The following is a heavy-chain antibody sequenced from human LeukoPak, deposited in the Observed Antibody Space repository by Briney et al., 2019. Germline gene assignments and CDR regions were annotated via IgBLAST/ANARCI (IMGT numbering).Heavy chain of an antibody. V-gene: IGHV4-4*09. CDR2: IYASGTT. J-gene: IGHJ4*02. CDR1: GGSISSNC. CDR3: GGRGF. Sequence: SETLSLTCTVSGGSISSNCRSWMRQPPGKGLEWIGCIYASGTTNYNPSLKGRLTISVDTSNSQFSLTVRSVTAADTAVYYCGGRGFWGQGTLVTVSS. D-gene: IGHD3-10*01.